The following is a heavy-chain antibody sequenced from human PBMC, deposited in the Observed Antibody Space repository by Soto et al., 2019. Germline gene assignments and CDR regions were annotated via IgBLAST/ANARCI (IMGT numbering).Heavy chain of an antibody. CDR3: ARESLYYYGSGSPRDNYYYYYYMDV. D-gene: IGHD3-10*01. J-gene: IGHJ6*03. CDR1: GFTFSSYG. CDR2: IWYDGSNK. V-gene: IGHV3-33*01. Sequence: GGSLRLSCAASGFTFSSYGMHWVRQAPGKGLEWVAVIWYDGSNKYYADSVKGRFTISRDNSKNTLYLQMNSLRAEDTAVYYCARESLYYYGSGSPRDNYYYYYYMDVWGKGTTVTVSS.